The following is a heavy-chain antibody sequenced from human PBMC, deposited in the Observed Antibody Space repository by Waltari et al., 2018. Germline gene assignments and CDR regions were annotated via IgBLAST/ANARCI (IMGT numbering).Heavy chain of an antibody. CDR2: IWYDGSNK. CDR1: GFTFSSYG. J-gene: IGHJ4*02. V-gene: IGHV3-33*08. CDR3: ATVPGGKAVAVDY. Sequence: VQLVESGGGVVQPGRSLRLSCAASGFTFSSYGMHWVRQAPGKGLEWVAVIWYDGSNKYYADSVKGRFTISRDNSKNTLYLQMNSLRAEDTAMYYCATVPGGKAVAVDYWGQGTLVTVSS. D-gene: IGHD6-19*01.